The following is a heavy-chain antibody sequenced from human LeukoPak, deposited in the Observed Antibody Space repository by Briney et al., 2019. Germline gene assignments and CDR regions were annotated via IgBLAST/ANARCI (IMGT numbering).Heavy chain of an antibody. Sequence: PSETLSLTCTVSGGSISSGGYYWSWIRQPPGKGLEWIGYIYHSGSTYYNPSLKSRVTISVDRSKNQFSLKLSSVTAADTAVYYCARDLHGSGSYYNAFDIWGQGTMVTVSS. CDR3: ARDLHGSGSYYNAFDI. V-gene: IGHV4-30-2*01. CDR1: GGSISSGGYY. J-gene: IGHJ3*02. D-gene: IGHD3-10*01. CDR2: IYHSGST.